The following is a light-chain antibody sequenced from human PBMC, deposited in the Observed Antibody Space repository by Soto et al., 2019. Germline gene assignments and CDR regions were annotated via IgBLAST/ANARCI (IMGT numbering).Light chain of an antibody. CDR2: GAS. J-gene: IGKJ1*01. V-gene: IGKV3-15*01. CDR3: QQFLA. CDR1: ESVSTN. Sequence: EIEMTQSPATLSLAPGERVTLPCRAGESVSTNLAWYQQKAGQAPRLLIYGASTRATGIPARFSGSGSGTDFTLTISRLEPEDFAVYYCQQFLAFGQGTKVDIK.